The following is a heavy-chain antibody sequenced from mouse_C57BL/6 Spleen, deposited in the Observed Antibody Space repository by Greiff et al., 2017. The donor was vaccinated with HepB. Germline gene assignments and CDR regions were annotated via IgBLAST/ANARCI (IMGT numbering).Heavy chain of an antibody. CDR3: ARAQLLRGYFDV. J-gene: IGHJ1*03. CDR1: GYTFTSYW. CDR2: IDPSDSET. V-gene: IGHV1-52*01. D-gene: IGHD1-1*01. Sequence: QVQLQQPGAELVRPGSSVKLSCKASGYTFTSYWMHWVKQRPIQGLEWIGNIDPSDSETHYNQKFKDKATLTVDKSSSTASMQLSSLTSEDSAVYYCARAQLLRGYFDVWGTGTTVTVSS.